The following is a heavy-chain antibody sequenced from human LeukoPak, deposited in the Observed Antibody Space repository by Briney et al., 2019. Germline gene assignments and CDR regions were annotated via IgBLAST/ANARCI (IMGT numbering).Heavy chain of an antibody. CDR3: ARVGNNYYDYMDV. J-gene: IGHJ6*03. CDR1: GFTFNNYI. D-gene: IGHD1-26*01. V-gene: IGHV3-48*01. Sequence: TGGSLRLSCAASGFTFNNYIMNWVRQAPGKGLEWVSYISSSSSTLYYADSVKGRFTISRDNAKNSLYLQMNSLRAEDTAVYHCARVGNNYYDYMDVWGKGITVTVSS. CDR2: ISSSSSTL.